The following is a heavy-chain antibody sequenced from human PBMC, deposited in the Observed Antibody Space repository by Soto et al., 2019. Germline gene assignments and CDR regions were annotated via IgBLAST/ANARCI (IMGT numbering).Heavy chain of an antibody. CDR1: GFTFSSYS. D-gene: IGHD6-19*01. V-gene: IGHV3-48*01. J-gene: IGHJ4*02. CDR3: VSAYSSGSYYFDY. Sequence: GGSLRLSCATSGFTFSSYSMNWVRQAPGKGLEWVSYISSGSTTIYYADSVKGRFTISRDDAKNSLYLQMNSLRAEDTAVYYCVSAYSSGSYYFDYWGQGTLVTVSS. CDR2: ISSGSTTI.